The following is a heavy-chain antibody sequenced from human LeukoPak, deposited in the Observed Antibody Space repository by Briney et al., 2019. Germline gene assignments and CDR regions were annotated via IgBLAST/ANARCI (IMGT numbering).Heavy chain of an antibody. CDR3: AAGYCSSTSRYNPYYFDY. J-gene: IGHJ4*02. CDR1: GFTFSSYA. Sequence: GGSLRLSCAASGFTFSSYAMSWVRQAPGKGLEWVSAISGSGGSTYYADSVKGRFTISRDNSKNTLYLQMNSLRAEDTAVYYCAAGYCSSTSRYNPYYFDYWGQGTLVTVSS. CDR2: ISGSGGST. V-gene: IGHV3-23*01. D-gene: IGHD2-2*02.